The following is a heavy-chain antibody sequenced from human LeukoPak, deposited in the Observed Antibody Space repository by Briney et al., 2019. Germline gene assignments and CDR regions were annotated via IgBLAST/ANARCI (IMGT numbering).Heavy chain of an antibody. CDR3: ALIGDHAWFDP. Sequence: ASVKVSRKASGYTFSGYYIFWVRRAPGQGLEWMGWINPNSGGTNYAQEFQGRVTMTRDTSITTAYMELSTLRSDDTAVYYCALIGDHAWFDPWGQGTLVTVSS. CDR2: INPNSGGT. V-gene: IGHV1-2*02. J-gene: IGHJ5*02. D-gene: IGHD3-10*01. CDR1: GYTFSGYY.